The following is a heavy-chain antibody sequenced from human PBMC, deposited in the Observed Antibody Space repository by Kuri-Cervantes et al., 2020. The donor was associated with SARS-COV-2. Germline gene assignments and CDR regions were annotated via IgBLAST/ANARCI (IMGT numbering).Heavy chain of an antibody. V-gene: IGHV3-64*02. CDR2: ITSDGDTT. Sequence: GESLKISCAASGFTFSTYRMHWIRQAPGKGLEYVSAITSDGDTTFYADSVKGRFTISRDNSKNTLYLQLGSLRAEDTAVYYCASTSGSHPVFDYWGQGTLVTVSS. D-gene: IGHD3-10*01. CDR1: GFTFSTYR. CDR3: ASTSGSHPVFDY. J-gene: IGHJ4*02.